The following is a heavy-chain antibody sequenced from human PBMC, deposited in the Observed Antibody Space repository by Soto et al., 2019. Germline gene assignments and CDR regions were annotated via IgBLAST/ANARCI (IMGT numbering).Heavy chain of an antibody. CDR2: IKSKTDGGTT. J-gene: IGHJ6*02. D-gene: IGHD1-26*01. CDR3: TTDPYSGSYSDYYYGMDV. CDR1: GFTFSNAW. Sequence: GGSLRLSCAASGFTFSNAWMNWVRQAPGKGLEWVGRIKSKTDGGTTDYAAPVKGRFTISRDDSKNTLYLQMNSLKTEDTAVYYCTTDPYSGSYSDYYYGMDVWGQGTTVTVSS. V-gene: IGHV3-15*07.